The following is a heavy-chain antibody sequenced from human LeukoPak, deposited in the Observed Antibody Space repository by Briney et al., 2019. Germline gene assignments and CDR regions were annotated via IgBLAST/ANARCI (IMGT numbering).Heavy chain of an antibody. CDR3: ARGLYGDQNWFDP. CDR1: GFTFTGYH. CDR2: INPNSGGT. V-gene: IGHV1-2*02. J-gene: IGHJ5*02. Sequence: ASVKVSCKASGFTFTGYHIHWVRQAPGHGLEWMGWINPNSGGTNYAQKFQGRVTMTRDTSISTAYMELSRLRSDDTAVYYCARGLYGDQNWFDPWGQGTLVTVSS. D-gene: IGHD4-17*01.